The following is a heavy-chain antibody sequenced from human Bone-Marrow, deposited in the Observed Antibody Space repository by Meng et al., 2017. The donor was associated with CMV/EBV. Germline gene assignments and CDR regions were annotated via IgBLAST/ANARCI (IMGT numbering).Heavy chain of an antibody. Sequence: ASVKVSCKASGYTFTSYGISWVRQAPGQGLEWMGWISAYNGNTNYAQKLQGRVTMTTDTSTSTAYMELRSLRSDDTAVYYCARETRGITMIVVVTLGNYGMDVWGQGTTVTFAS. J-gene: IGHJ6*02. CDR1: GYTFTSYG. CDR2: ISAYNGNT. V-gene: IGHV1-18*01. D-gene: IGHD3-22*01. CDR3: ARETRGITMIVVVTLGNYGMDV.